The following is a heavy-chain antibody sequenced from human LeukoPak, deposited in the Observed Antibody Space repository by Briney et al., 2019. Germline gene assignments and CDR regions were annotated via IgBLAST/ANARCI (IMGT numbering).Heavy chain of an antibody. V-gene: IGHV4-4*07. J-gene: IGHJ5*02. D-gene: IGHD3-3*01. CDR1: GGSISSYY. CDR2: IYTSGST. Sequence: PSETLSLTCTVSGGSISSYYWSWIRQPAGKGLEWIGRIYTSGSTNYNPSLKSRVTISVDTSKNQFSLKLSSVTAADTAVYYCARHETYGYDFWSGYFNWFDPWGQGTLVTVSS. CDR3: ARHETYGYDFWSGYFNWFDP.